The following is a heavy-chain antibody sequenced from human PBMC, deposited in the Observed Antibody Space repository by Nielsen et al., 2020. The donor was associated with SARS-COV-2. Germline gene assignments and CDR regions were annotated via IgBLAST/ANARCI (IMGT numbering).Heavy chain of an antibody. J-gene: IGHJ6*02. CDR3: ARSPFHRSSWYGMDV. CDR1: GFSFNTYS. V-gene: IGHV3-48*01. Sequence: GASLKISCVASGFSFNTYSMNWVRQAPGKGLERVSYIRGRSSTIYYADSVKGRFTISRDNVKTSLYLQLSSLRAEDTAVYYCARSPFHRSSWYGMDVWGQGTTVTVSS. CDR2: IRGRSSTI. D-gene: IGHD6-13*01.